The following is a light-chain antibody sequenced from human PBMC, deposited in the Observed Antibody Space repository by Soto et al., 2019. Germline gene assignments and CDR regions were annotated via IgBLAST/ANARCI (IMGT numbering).Light chain of an antibody. CDR3: QQYNSYSLYT. CDR2: DAS. CDR1: QSLSSW. J-gene: IGKJ2*01. V-gene: IGKV1-5*01. Sequence: DIRMTQSPSTLSASVGDRVTITCRASQSLSSWLAWYQQKPGKAPKLLIYDASSLESGVPSRFSGSGSGTEFTLTISSLQPDDFATYYCQQYNSYSLYTFGQGTKLEIK.